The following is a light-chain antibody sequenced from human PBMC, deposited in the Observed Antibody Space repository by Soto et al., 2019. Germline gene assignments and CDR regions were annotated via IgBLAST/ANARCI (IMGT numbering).Light chain of an antibody. J-gene: IGKJ3*01. CDR2: DAS. CDR1: QSVSSY. CDR3: QQRSNWLFT. V-gene: IGKV3-11*01. Sequence: EIVLTQSPATLSLSPGERATLSCRASQSVSSYLAWYQQKPGQAPRLLIYDASNRATGIPARFSGSGSGTDFTLSISSLEPEYFAVYFCQQRSNWLFTFGPYTKVDIK.